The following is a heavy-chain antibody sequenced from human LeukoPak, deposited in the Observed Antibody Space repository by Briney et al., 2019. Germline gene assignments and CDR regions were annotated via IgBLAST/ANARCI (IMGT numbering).Heavy chain of an antibody. CDR3: ARQSRDGSKTRGYYFDS. D-gene: IGHD3-10*01. CDR2: IYPADSDT. J-gene: IGHJ4*02. CDR1: GYIFTHYW. V-gene: IGHV5-51*01. Sequence: GESLKISGQVSGYIFTHYWIGGVRQMPGKGLESMGIIYPADSDTTYSPSFQGQVTISADKSISTVYLQWSSLKASDTAMYYCARQSRDGSKTRGYYFDSWGQGTLVTVSS.